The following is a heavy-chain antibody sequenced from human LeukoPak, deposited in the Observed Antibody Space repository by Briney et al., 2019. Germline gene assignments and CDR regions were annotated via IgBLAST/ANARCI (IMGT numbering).Heavy chain of an antibody. CDR1: GGSISSYY. CDR3: ARLEYYYFGSGSDI. D-gene: IGHD3-10*01. Sequence: SETLSLTRTVSGGSISSYYWSWIRQPPGKGLEWIGHIYYSGSTNYNPSLKSRVTISVDTSKNQFSLNLSSVTAADTAVYYCARLEYYYFGSGSDIWGQGTLVTVSS. V-gene: IGHV4-59*01. J-gene: IGHJ3*02. CDR2: IYYSGST.